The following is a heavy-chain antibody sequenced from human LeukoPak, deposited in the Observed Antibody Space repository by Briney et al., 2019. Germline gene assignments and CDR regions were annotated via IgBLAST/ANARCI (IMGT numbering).Heavy chain of an antibody. V-gene: IGHV4-39*07. Sequence: SETLSLTYTVSGGSISSSSYYWGWIRQPPGKGLEWIGSIYYSGSTYYNPSLKSRVTISVDTSKNQFSLKLSSVTAADTAVYYCARGDGAAPSKYYFDYWGQGTLVTVSS. CDR1: GGSISSSSYY. CDR2: IYYSGST. CDR3: ARGDGAAPSKYYFDY. D-gene: IGHD6-6*01. J-gene: IGHJ4*02.